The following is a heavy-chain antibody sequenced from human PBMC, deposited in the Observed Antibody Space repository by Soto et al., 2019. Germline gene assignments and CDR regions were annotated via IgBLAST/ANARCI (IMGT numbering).Heavy chain of an antibody. CDR3: ARVRGDGYNYRWFDP. CDR1: GGSISSYY. CDR2: IYYSGST. Sequence: KTSETLSLTCTVSGGSISSYYWSWIRQPPGKGLEWIGYIYYSGSTNYNPSLKSRVTISVDTSKNQFSLKLSSVTAADTAVYYCARVRGDGYNYRWFDPWGQGTLVTVSS. D-gene: IGHD5-12*01. V-gene: IGHV4-59*01. J-gene: IGHJ5*02.